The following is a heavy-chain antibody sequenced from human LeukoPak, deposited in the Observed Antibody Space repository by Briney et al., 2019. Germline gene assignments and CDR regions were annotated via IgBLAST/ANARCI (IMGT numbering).Heavy chain of an antibody. CDR3: ASRHYYDSSFDY. CDR2: IYTSGST. CDR1: GGSISSGSYY. Sequence: PSETLSLTCTASGGSISSGSYYWSWIRQPAGKGLEWIGRIYTSGSTNYNPSLKSRVTISVDTSKNQLSLKLSSVTAADTAVYYCASRHYYDSSFDYWGQGTLVTVSS. D-gene: IGHD3-22*01. V-gene: IGHV4-61*02. J-gene: IGHJ4*02.